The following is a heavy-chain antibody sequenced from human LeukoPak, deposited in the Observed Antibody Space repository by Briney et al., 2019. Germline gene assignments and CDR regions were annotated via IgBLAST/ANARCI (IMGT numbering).Heavy chain of an antibody. D-gene: IGHD3-10*01. V-gene: IGHV4-61*02. CDR2: IYTSGSA. CDR1: GGPISRGNYS. CDR3: AREPAAGSGNY. Sequence: PSQTLSLTCTVPGGPISRGNYSWSWIRQPAGKGLEWIARIYTSGSANYNPSLKSRVTISVDTSKNQFSLRLSSVTAADTAVYYCAREPAAGSGNYWGQGTLVTVSS. J-gene: IGHJ4*02.